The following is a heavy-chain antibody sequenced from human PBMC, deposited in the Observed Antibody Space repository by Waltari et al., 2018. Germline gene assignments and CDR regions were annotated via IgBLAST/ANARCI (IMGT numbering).Heavy chain of an antibody. J-gene: IGHJ4*02. D-gene: IGHD3-22*01. V-gene: IGHV1-69*08. CDR3: ARDSHGGYYDSSGPLDY. Sequence: QVQLVQSGAEVKKPGSSVKVSCKASGGNFSSYAISWLRQAPGQGLEWMGRIIPIFGTANYAQKFQGRVTITADKSTSTAYMELSSLRSEDTAVYYCARDSHGGYYDSSGPLDYWGQGTLVTVSS. CDR1: GGNFSSYA. CDR2: IIPIFGTA.